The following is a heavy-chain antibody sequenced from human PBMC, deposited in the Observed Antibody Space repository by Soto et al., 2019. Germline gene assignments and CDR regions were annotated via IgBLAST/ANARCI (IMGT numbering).Heavy chain of an antibody. Sequence: QVQLQESGPGLVKPSDTLSLICAVSGYSISSSNWWGWIRQPPGKGLEWIGNIYYSGSAYYNPSLKSRVTMSVDTSKNQFSLKLTSVTAVDTAVYYCARGDYAKAFDIWGQGTTVTASS. J-gene: IGHJ3*02. CDR3: ARGDYAKAFDI. CDR1: GYSISSSNW. D-gene: IGHD2-2*01. V-gene: IGHV4-28*03. CDR2: IYYSGSA.